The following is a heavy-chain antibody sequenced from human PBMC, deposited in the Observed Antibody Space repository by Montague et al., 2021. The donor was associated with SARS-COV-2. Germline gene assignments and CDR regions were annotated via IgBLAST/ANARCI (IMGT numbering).Heavy chain of an antibody. Sequence: SETLSLTCSVSGDSISTSTFYWGWIRQSPGKGLEWVGTISYNERTFYNPSLRSRLTISVDPSENQFSLKLNSVTAADTAVYYCTRLALLVAGGIGCFDPWGQGTLVTVSS. J-gene: IGHJ5*02. V-gene: IGHV4-39*01. D-gene: IGHD1-1*01. CDR3: TRLALLVAGGIGCFDP. CDR2: ISYNERT. CDR1: GDSISTSTFY.